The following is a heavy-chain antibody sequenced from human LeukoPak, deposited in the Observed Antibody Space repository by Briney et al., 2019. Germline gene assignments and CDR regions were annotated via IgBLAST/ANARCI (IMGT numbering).Heavy chain of an antibody. CDR2: IYYSGNT. CDR3: ARQTGSGLFILP. Sequence: SETLSLTCTVSGGSISSSSYYWGWIRQPPGKGLEWIGSIYYSGNTYYNASLKSQVSISIDTSKNQFSLRLTSVTAADTAVYYCARQTGSGLFILPGGQGTLVNVSS. V-gene: IGHV4-39*01. CDR1: GGSISSSSYY. D-gene: IGHD3/OR15-3a*01. J-gene: IGHJ4*02.